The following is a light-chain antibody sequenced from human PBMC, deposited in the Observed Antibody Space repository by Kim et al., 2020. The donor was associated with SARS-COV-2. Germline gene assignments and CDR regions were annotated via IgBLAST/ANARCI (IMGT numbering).Light chain of an antibody. CDR3: QQYGSSPLYS. CDR2: GAS. V-gene: IGKV3-20*01. Sequence: SPWASATRSCSASQSASSNYLAWYQQNPGQSPRLLIYGASTSATGFLDSFISSGSGTDFILTISRLEPEDFAVYSCQQYGSSPLYSFGQGTKVEI. CDR1: QSASSNY. J-gene: IGKJ2*03.